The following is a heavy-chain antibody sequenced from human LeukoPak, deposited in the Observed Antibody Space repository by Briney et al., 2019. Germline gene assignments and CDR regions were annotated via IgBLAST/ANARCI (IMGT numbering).Heavy chain of an antibody. CDR1: GFTFGDYL. Sequence: GGSLRLSCTASGFTFGDYLMSWFRQAPGKGLEWVGFTRSKPYDGTTEYAASVKGRFTISRDNSKSIAYLQMNSLESEDTAVYYCARARLLREFDYWGQGILVTVSS. CDR3: ARARLLREFDY. CDR2: TRSKPYDGTT. J-gene: IGHJ4*02. D-gene: IGHD6-25*01. V-gene: IGHV3-49*03.